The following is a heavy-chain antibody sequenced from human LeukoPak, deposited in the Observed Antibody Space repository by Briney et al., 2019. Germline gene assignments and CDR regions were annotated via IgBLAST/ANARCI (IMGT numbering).Heavy chain of an antibody. CDR2: INHSGST. Sequence: PSETLSLTCAVYGGSLSGYYWSWIRQPPGKGLEWLGEINHSGSTNYNPSLKSRVTISVDTSKNQFSLKLSSVTAADTAVYYCARTTEGGYTYDYFYYYYMDVWGKGTTVTISS. CDR1: GGSLSGYY. D-gene: IGHD5-18*01. V-gene: IGHV4-34*01. CDR3: ARTTEGGYTYDYFYYYYMDV. J-gene: IGHJ6*03.